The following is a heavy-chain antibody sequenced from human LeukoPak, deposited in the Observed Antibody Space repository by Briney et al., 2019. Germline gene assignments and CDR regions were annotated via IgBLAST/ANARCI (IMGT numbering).Heavy chain of an antibody. CDR3: ARDQYTRYCSTTSCPYYYYMDV. V-gene: IGHV4-61*02. CDR2: IYSSGST. CDR1: GGSISSGNYY. J-gene: IGHJ6*03. Sequence: SETLSLTCTVSGGSISSGNYYWSWIRQPAGKGLEWIGRIYSSGSTNYNPSLKSRVTLSVDTSKNQFSLKLNSVTAADTAVYYCARDQYTRYCSTTSCPYYYYMDVWGKGTMVTVSS. D-gene: IGHD2-2*01.